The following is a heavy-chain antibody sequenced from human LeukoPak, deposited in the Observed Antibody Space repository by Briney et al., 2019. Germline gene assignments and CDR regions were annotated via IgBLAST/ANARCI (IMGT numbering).Heavy chain of an antibody. D-gene: IGHD6-13*01. V-gene: IGHV3-48*01. CDR3: ARAAIAAARIYYYMDV. CDR1: GFTFSDYN. Sequence: GGSLRLSCAASGFTFSDYNMNWVRQAPGKGLEWVSYISSSSSTIYYADSVKGRFTISRDNAKNSLYLQLNSPRAEDTAVYYCARAAIAAARIYYYMDVWGKGTTVTVSS. CDR2: ISSSSSTI. J-gene: IGHJ6*03.